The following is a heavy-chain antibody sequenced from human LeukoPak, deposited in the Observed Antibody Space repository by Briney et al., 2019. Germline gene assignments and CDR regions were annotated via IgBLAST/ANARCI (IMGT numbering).Heavy chain of an antibody. CDR3: AKGSIDWYYFDY. V-gene: IGHV3-21*01. D-gene: IGHD3-9*01. Sequence: GGSLTLSCAVSGFTFSSYSMQWVRQAPGQGLEWVSSISNSSSCIYYEDSVKGRFTISRDNAKNSLYLQMNSLRAEDTAVYYCAKGSIDWYYFDYWGQGTLVTVSS. CDR1: GFTFSSYS. J-gene: IGHJ4*02. CDR2: ISNSSSCI.